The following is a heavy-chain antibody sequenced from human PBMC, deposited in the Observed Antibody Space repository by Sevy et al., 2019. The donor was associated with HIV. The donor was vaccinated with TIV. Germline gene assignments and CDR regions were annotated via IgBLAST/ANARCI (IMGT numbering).Heavy chain of an antibody. V-gene: IGHV4-59*01. D-gene: IGHD1-1*01. Sequence: SESLSLTCTVSGGSISSYYWSCIRQPPGKGLEWIGYIYYSGSTNYNPSLKSRVTISVDTSKNQFSLKLSSVTAADTAVYYCARGSTGTTPDYWGQGTPVTVSS. CDR1: GGSISSYY. J-gene: IGHJ4*02. CDR3: ARGSTGTTPDY. CDR2: IYYSGST.